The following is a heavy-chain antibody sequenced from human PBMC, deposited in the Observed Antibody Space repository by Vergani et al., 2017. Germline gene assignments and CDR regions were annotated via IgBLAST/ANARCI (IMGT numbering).Heavy chain of an antibody. V-gene: IGHV4-61*02. Sequence: QVQLQESGPGLVKPSQTLSLTCTVSGGSINSHNYYWSWIRQPAGKGLEWIGRIHTSGSTNYNPSLKSRVTMSEDTSKNQFSLKLSSVTAADTAVYYCARFVVVTAILDYWGQGTLVTVSS. CDR2: IHTSGST. D-gene: IGHD2-21*02. J-gene: IGHJ4*02. CDR1: GGSINSHNYY. CDR3: ARFVVVTAILDY.